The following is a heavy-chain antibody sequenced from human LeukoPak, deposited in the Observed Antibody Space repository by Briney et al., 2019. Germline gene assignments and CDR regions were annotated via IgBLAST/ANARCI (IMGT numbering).Heavy chain of an antibody. J-gene: IGHJ4*02. CDR3: ARGDGYSYGPYFDY. Sequence: SETLSLTCTVSGGSISSGDYYWSWIRQPPGKGLEWIGYIYYSGSTYYNPSLKSRVTISVDTSKNQFSLKLSSVTAVDTAVYYCARGDGYSYGPYFDYWGQGTLVTVSS. D-gene: IGHD5-18*01. V-gene: IGHV4-30-4*01. CDR1: GGSISSGDYY. CDR2: IYYSGST.